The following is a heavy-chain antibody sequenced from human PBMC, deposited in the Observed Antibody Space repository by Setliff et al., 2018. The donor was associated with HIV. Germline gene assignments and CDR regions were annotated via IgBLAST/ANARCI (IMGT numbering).Heavy chain of an antibody. J-gene: IGHJ6*03. V-gene: IGHV1-18*01. CDR2: ISTYNSDT. Sequence: ASVNVSCKASVYTFTGYGISWVQPAPGQGLEWMGWISTYNSDTNYAQNHQGRVAMTTDTSTSTAYMELRSLRSDDTAVYYCAREDTAPPDYNYPYMDVWGKGTTGTVSS. CDR1: VYTFTGYG. CDR3: AREDTAPPDYNYPYMDV. D-gene: IGHD5-18*01.